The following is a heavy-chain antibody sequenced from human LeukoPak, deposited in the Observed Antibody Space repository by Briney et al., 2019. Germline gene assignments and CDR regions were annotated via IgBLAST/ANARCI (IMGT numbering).Heavy chain of an antibody. CDR3: ARETYYYDSSGYYRLAGWFDP. CDR1: GYTFTGYY. CDR2: INPNSGGT. Sequence: ASVKVSCKASGYTFTGYYMHWVRQAPGQGLEWMGCINPNSGGTNYAQKFQGRVTMTRDTSISTAYMELSRLRSDDTAVYYCARETYYYDSSGYYRLAGWFDPWGQGTLVTVSS. V-gene: IGHV1-2*02. J-gene: IGHJ5*02. D-gene: IGHD3-22*01.